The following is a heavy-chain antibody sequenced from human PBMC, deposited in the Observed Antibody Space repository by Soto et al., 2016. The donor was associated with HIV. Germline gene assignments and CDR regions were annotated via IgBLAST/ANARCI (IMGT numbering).Heavy chain of an antibody. Sequence: VQLVESGGGLVKPGGSLRLSCAASGFTFSDYYMIWIRQVPGKGLEWLSYMSASGNTIYYSDSVKGRFTISRDNAKNSLYLQMNXLRADDTAVYYCARRIAAAGTNYYYYYYMDVWGQRDHGHRLL. D-gene: IGHD6-13*01. CDR2: MSASGNTI. J-gene: IGHJ6*03. CDR1: GFTFSDYY. V-gene: IGHV3-11*04. CDR3: ARRIAAAGTNYYYYYYMDV.